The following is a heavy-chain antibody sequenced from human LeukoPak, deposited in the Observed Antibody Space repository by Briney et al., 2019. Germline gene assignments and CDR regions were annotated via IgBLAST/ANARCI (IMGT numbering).Heavy chain of an antibody. Sequence: ASVTLSSTTSGSPFTTSGITRERHAPGHGLESMGWISAYNGNTNYAPKLQATVPIPTHTSPRTAYMELRSLRSDATAVYYSPTGYYSDSSGHSFDYWGQGPLVTVSS. CDR1: GSPFTTSG. V-gene: IGHV1-18*04. J-gene: IGHJ4*02. CDR3: PTGYYSDSSGHSFDY. D-gene: IGHD3-22*01. CDR2: ISAYNGNT.